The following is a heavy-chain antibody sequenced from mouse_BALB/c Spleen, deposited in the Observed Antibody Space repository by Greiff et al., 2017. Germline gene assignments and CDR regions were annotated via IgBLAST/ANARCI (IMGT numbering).Heavy chain of an antibody. J-gene: IGHJ2*01. CDR3: ARSFYYGSSYGY. V-gene: IGHV5-6-2*01. CDR1: GFTFSSFG. CDR2: INSNGGST. Sequence: EVMLVESGGGLVQPGGSRKLSCAASGFTFSSFGMHWVRQAPEKRLELVAAINSNGGSTYYPDTVKGRFTISRDNAKNTLYLQMSSLKSEDTALYYCARSFYYGSSYGYWGQGTTLTVSS. D-gene: IGHD1-1*01.